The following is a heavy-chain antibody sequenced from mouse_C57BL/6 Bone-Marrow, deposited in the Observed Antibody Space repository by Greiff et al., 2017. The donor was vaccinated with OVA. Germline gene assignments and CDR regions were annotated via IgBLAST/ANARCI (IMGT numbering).Heavy chain of an antibody. D-gene: IGHD1-1*01. CDR3: ARKDGSSEDYFDY. Sequence: VKLVESGPGLVQPSQSLSITCTVSGFSLTSYGVHWVRQSPGKGLEWLGVIWSGGSTDYNAAFIYRLSISKDNSKSQVFFKMNSLQADDTAIYYCARKDGSSEDYFDYWGQGTTLTVSS. V-gene: IGHV2-2*01. J-gene: IGHJ2*01. CDR1: GFSLTSYG. CDR2: IWSGGST.